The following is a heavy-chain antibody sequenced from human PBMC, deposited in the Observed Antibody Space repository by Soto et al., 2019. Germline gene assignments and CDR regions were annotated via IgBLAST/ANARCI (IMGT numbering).Heavy chain of an antibody. Sequence: QVELVQSGAEVKKPGSSVKVSCKASGGTFGSYAFSWVRQAPGQGLEWMGGIIPVSGAAHYAQKFQGRVTITADESTSTDYMELSSLSSQDTAVYYCAIALGCRSTSCTLDYWGQGTRVIVSS. CDR3: AIALGCRSTSCTLDY. J-gene: IGHJ4*02. CDR1: GGTFGSYA. V-gene: IGHV1-69*01. CDR2: IIPVSGAA. D-gene: IGHD2-2*01.